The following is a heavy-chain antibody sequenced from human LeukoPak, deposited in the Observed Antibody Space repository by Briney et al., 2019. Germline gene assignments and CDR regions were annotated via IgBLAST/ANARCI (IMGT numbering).Heavy chain of an antibody. CDR2: VYHSGST. V-gene: IGHV4-38-2*02. D-gene: IGHD4-17*01. CDR1: GSSISGAYY. Sequence: SETLSLTCTVSGSSISGAYYWGWIRQPPGMGLAWLGSVYHSGSTNYNPSFKSRVTISADTSKSQFSLKLSSVTAADTAIYYCVTGATVTTLYYFDYWGQGTLVTVSS. J-gene: IGHJ4*02. CDR3: VTGATVTTLYYFDY.